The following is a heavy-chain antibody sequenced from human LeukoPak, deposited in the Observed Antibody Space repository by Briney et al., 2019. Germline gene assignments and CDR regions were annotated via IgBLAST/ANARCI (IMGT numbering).Heavy chain of an antibody. J-gene: IGHJ4*02. V-gene: IGHV3-11*01. CDR1: GFTFSDYY. CDR3: AKATDFWSGYYKDY. D-gene: IGHD3-3*01. CDR2: ISGPGSTI. Sequence: GGSLRLSCAASGFTFSDYYMSWIRQAPGKGLEWLSYISGPGSTIYYADSVRGRFTISRDNAKNSLYLQMNSLRAEDTAVYYCAKATDFWSGYYKDYWGQGTLVTVSS.